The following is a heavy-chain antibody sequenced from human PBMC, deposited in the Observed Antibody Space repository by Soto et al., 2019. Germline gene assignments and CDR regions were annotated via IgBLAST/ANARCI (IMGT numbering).Heavy chain of an antibody. CDR3: ARDEIFGASYYGMDV. V-gene: IGHV3-33*01. Sequence: QVQLVESGGGVVQPGRSLRLSCAASGFTFSSYGMHWVRQAPGKGLEWVAVIWYDGSNKYYADSVKGRFTISRDNSKNTLYLQMNSLRAEDTAVYYCARDEIFGASYYGMDVWGQGTTVTVSS. CDR2: IWYDGSNK. D-gene: IGHD3-3*01. CDR1: GFTFSSYG. J-gene: IGHJ6*02.